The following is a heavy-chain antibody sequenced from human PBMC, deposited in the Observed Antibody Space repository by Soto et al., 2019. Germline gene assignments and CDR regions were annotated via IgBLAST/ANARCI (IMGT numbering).Heavy chain of an antibody. Sequence: QPVGSLRLSCTASGFTFGDYAMSWFRQAPGKGLEWVGFIRSKAYGGTTEYAASVKGRFTISRDDSKSIAYLQMNSLKTEDTAVYYCTRARRPRSHYYDSSGYYLYYFDYWGQGTLVTVSS. V-gene: IGHV3-49*03. D-gene: IGHD3-22*01. CDR3: TRARRPRSHYYDSSGYYLYYFDY. J-gene: IGHJ4*02. CDR2: IRSKAYGGTT. CDR1: GFTFGDYA.